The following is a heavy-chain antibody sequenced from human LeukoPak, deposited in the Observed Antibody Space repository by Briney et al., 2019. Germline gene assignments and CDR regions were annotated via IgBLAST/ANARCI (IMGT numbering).Heavy chain of an antibody. CDR2: IYFSGNT. V-gene: IGHV4-39*01. Sequence: PSETLSLTCTVSGGSIRSNSYYWGWIRQPPGKGREWIGSIYFSGNTYYNPSLKSRVTISVDTSKDQFSLKLSSVTAADTAVYYCATGSSRYYYYMDVWGKGTTVTVSS. CDR3: ATGSSRYYYYMDV. D-gene: IGHD3-10*01. CDR1: GGSIRSNSYY. J-gene: IGHJ6*03.